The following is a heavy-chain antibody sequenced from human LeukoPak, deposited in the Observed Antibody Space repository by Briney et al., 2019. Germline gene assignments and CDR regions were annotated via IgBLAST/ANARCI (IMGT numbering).Heavy chain of an antibody. J-gene: IGHJ6*02. D-gene: IGHD3-22*01. CDR3: ARDFAVITTLEGMDV. Sequence: GGSLRLSCAASGFTFSSYGMHWVRQAPGKGLGWVAVIWYDGSNTYYADSVKGRFTISRDNSKNTLYLQMKRLRAEDTAVYYCARDFAVITTLEGMDVWGQGTTVTVSS. CDR2: IWYDGSNT. CDR1: GFTFSSYG. V-gene: IGHV3-33*01.